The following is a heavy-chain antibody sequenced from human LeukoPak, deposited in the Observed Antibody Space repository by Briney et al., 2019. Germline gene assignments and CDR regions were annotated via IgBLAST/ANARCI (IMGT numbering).Heavy chain of an antibody. Sequence: SQTPSLTCAISGDSVSSNSAAWNWIRQSPSRGLEWPGRTYYRSKWYNDYAVSVRSRIIINPDTSKNQFSLQLNSVTPEDTAVYYCARGEGQPEDYYYYYMDVWGKGTTVTVSS. D-gene: IGHD6-13*01. CDR3: ARGEGQPEDYYYYYMDV. CDR2: TYYRSKWYN. V-gene: IGHV6-1*01. J-gene: IGHJ6*03. CDR1: GDSVSSNSAA.